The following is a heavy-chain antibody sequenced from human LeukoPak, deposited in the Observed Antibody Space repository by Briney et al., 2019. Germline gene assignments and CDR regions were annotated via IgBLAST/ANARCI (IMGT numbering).Heavy chain of an antibody. V-gene: IGHV3-48*01. Sequence: GGSLRLSCAASGFTFSSYSMNWVRQAPGKGLEWVSYISSSSSTIYYADSVKGRFTISRDNAKNSLYLQMNSLRAEDTAVYYCAREHYFYHMDGWGEGTTVTVSS. CDR3: AREHYFYHMDG. CDR1: GFTFSSYS. J-gene: IGHJ6*03. CDR2: ISSSSSTI.